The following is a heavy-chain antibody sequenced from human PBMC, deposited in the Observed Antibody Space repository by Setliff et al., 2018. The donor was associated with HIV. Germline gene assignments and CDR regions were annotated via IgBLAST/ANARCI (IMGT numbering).Heavy chain of an antibody. CDR3: ARDGDSGTLYDAFDI. CDR2: IYTSGNT. Sequence: SETLSLTCTVSGGSISISDWSWIRQPPGKGLEWIGCIYTSGNTNYDPSLKSRVTISVDTSTDQFSLKVSSVTAADTAVYYCARDGDSGTLYDAFDIWGQGTLVTVSS. CDR1: GGSISISD. V-gene: IGHV4-4*09. D-gene: IGHD1-26*01. J-gene: IGHJ3*02.